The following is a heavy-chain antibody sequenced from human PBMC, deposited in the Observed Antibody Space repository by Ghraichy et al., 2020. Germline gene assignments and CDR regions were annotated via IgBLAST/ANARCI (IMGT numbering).Heavy chain of an antibody. CDR3: AKRPSIAVAGTPYYYGMDV. V-gene: IGHV3-23*01. CDR1: GFTFSSYA. CDR2: ISGSGGST. D-gene: IGHD6-19*01. J-gene: IGHJ6*02. Sequence: LTCAASGFTFSSYAMSWVRQAPGKGLEWVSAISGSGGSTYYADSVKGRFTISRDNSKNTLYLQMNSLRAEDTAVYYCAKRPSIAVAGTPYYYGMDVWGQGTTVTVSS.